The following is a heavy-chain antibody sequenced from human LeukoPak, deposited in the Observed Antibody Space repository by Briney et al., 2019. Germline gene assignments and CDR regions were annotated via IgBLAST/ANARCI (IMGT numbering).Heavy chain of an antibody. Sequence: SVKVSCKASGGTFSSYAISWVRQAPGQGLGWMGRIIPILGIANYAQKFQGRVTITADKSTSTAYMELSSLRSEDTAVYYCARAPNPYYYDSSGYYWDDAFDIWGQGTMVTVSS. V-gene: IGHV1-69*04. J-gene: IGHJ3*02. D-gene: IGHD3-22*01. CDR2: IIPILGIA. CDR3: ARAPNPYYYDSSGYYWDDAFDI. CDR1: GGTFSSYA.